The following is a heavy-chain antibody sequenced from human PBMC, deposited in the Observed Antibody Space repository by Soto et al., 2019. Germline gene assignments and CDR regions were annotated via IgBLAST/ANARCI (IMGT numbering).Heavy chain of an antibody. Sequence: QVQLVQSGAEVKKPGSSVKVSCKASGGTFSSYTISWVRQAPGQGLEWMGRIIPILGIANYAQKFQGRVTITADKSTSTAYMELSSLRSEDTAVYYCARDRNYYGSGSSPYWGQGTLVTVSS. CDR3: ARDRNYYGSGSSPY. D-gene: IGHD3-10*01. J-gene: IGHJ4*02. CDR1: GGTFSSYT. V-gene: IGHV1-69*08. CDR2: IIPILGIA.